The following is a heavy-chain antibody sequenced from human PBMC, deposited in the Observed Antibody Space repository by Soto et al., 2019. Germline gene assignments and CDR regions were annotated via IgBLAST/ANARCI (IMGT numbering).Heavy chain of an antibody. Sequence: GGSLRLSCAASGFTSSSYDMHWVRQATGKGLEWVSAIGTAGDTYYPGSVKGRFTISRENAKNSLYLQMNSLRAGDTAVYYCARERYSYGSFYYGMDVWGQGTTVTVSS. CDR2: IGTAGDT. D-gene: IGHD5-18*01. CDR1: GFTSSSYD. V-gene: IGHV3-13*01. CDR3: ARERYSYGSFYYGMDV. J-gene: IGHJ6*02.